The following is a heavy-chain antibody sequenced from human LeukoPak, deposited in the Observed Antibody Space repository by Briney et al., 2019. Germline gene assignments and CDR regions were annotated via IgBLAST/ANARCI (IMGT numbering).Heavy chain of an antibody. CDR2: ISWDGGST. Sequence: GGSLRLSCAASGFTFDDYAMHWVRQAPGKGLEWVSLISWDGGSTYYADSVKGRFTISRDNSKNSLYLQMNSLRAEDTALYYCAKDKDAGGSGSYLFDYWGQGTLVTVSS. D-gene: IGHD3-10*01. CDR1: GFTFDDYA. V-gene: IGHV3-43D*03. J-gene: IGHJ4*02. CDR3: AKDKDAGGSGSYLFDY.